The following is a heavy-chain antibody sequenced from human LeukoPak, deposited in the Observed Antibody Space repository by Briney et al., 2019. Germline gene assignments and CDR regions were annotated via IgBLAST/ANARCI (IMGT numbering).Heavy chain of an antibody. CDR3: ARSGTQRGTY. CDR2: ISSSGNTI. V-gene: IGHV3-11*01. J-gene: IGHJ4*02. CDR1: GLTFSDYQ. D-gene: IGHD1-1*01. Sequence: GGSLRLSCAASGLTFSDYQMSWIRQAPGKGLEWVSYISSSGNTIYYADSVKGRFTISRDNAKNSLDLQMNSLSAEDTAVYYCARSGTQRGTYWGQGTLVTVSS.